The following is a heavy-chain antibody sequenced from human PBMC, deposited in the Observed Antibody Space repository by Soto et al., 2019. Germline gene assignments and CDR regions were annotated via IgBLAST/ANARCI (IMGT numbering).Heavy chain of an antibody. CDR3: ARGWGSSWMVNWFDP. CDR2: IGTAGDT. J-gene: IGHJ5*02. V-gene: IGHV3-13*01. D-gene: IGHD6-13*01. CDR1: GFTFSSYD. Sequence: EVQLVESGGGLVQPGGSLRLSCAASGFTFSSYDMHWVRQATGKGLEWVSAIGTAGDTYYPGSVKGRFTSSRENAKNSWYLQMNSLRAEDTGVYYCARGWGSSWMVNWFDPWGQGTLVTVSS.